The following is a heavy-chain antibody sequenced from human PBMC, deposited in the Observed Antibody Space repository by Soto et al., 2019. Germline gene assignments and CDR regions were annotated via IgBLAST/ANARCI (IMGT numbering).Heavy chain of an antibody. D-gene: IGHD3-10*01. V-gene: IGHV3-48*02. J-gene: IGHJ5*02. CDR1: GFTFSDDS. CDR2: ISSSSSTI. Sequence: EVQLVESGGGLVQPGVYLRLSRAASGFTFSDDSMDWVRQAPGKGLEWVSYISSSSSTIYYADSVKGRFTISRDNAKNSLYLQMNSLRDEDTAVYYCARDAGSWGSWGQGTLVTVSS. CDR3: ARDAGSWGS.